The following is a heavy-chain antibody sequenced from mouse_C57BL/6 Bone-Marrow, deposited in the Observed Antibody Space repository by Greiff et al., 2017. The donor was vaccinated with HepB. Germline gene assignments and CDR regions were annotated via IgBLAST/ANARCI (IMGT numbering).Heavy chain of an antibody. CDR2: IDPSDSYT. CDR1: GYTFTSYW. CDR3: ARRSSGYVLAY. V-gene: IGHV1-69*01. Sequence: VHLQQPGAELVMPGASVKLSCKASGYTFTSYWMHWVKQRPGQGLEWIGEIDPSDSYTNYNQKFKGKSTLTVDKSSSTAYMQLSSLTSEDSAVYYCARRSSGYVLAYWGQGTRVTVSA. J-gene: IGHJ3*01. D-gene: IGHD3-2*02.